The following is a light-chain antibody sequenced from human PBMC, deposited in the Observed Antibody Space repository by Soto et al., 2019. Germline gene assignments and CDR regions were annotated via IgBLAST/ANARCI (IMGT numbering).Light chain of an antibody. CDR3: QQSYSTLT. CDR1: QSISSY. V-gene: IGKV1-39*01. CDR2: AAS. Sequence: DIQMTQSPSSLSASVGDRVTITCRASQSISSYLNWYQLKPGKAPKLLIYAASRLQSGVPSRFSGSGSGTDFTLTISSLQPEDFATYYCQQSYSTLTFGGGTKVEIK. J-gene: IGKJ4*01.